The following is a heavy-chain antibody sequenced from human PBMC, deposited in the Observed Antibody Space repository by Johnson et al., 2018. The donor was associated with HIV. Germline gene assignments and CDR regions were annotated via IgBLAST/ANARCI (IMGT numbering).Heavy chain of an antibody. V-gene: IGHV3-74*01. CDR3: AREVEITMVQGVIIGEAFDI. CDR2: VNNDGGDT. D-gene: IGHD3-10*01. Sequence: MQLVESGGGLVQPGGSLRLSCAASGFTFNNYGMHWVRQAPGKGLVWVSRVNNDGGDTIYADSVKGRFTISRDNAKNTLYLQMNSLRAEDTAVYYCAREVEITMVQGVIIGEAFDIWGQGTMVTVSS. J-gene: IGHJ3*02. CDR1: GFTFNNYG.